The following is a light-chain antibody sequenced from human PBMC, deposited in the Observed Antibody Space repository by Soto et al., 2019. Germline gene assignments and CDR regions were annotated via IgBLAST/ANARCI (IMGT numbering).Light chain of an antibody. CDR3: QQRGTWPRVT. Sequence: EIVLTQSPGTLSLSPGERATLSCRASQSVSSSYLAWYQQKPGQAPRLLIYDASIRATGIPARFRGGGSETDFTLTIGSLAPEDFAIYYCQQRGTWPRVTFGGGTKVDIK. J-gene: IGKJ4*01. CDR2: DAS. V-gene: IGKV3D-20*02. CDR1: QSVSSSY.